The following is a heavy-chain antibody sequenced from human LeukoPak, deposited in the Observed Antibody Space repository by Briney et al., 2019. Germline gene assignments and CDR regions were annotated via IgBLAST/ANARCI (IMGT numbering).Heavy chain of an antibody. CDR3: ARADDLVAMIVVVTNFDY. CDR1: GFTFSSYW. CDR2: IKQDGSEK. D-gene: IGHD3-22*01. J-gene: IGHJ4*02. V-gene: IGHV3-7*01. Sequence: PGGSLRLSCAASGFTFSSYWMSWVRQAPGKGLEWVANIKQDGSEKYYVDSVKGRFTISRDNAKNSLYLQMNSLRAEDTAVYYCARADDLVAMIVVVTNFDYWGQGTLVTVSS.